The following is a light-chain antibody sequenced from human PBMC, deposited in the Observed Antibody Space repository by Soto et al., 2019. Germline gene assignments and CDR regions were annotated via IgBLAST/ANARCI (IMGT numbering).Light chain of an antibody. CDR3: QQHGSSPWT. CDR2: GAS. CDR1: QSVSSSY. Sequence: EIVLTQSTGTLSLSPGERATLSCRASQSVSSSYLAWYQQKPGQAPRLLIYGASSRATGIPDRFSGSGSETGFTLTIIRLGPEDVAVYYCQQHGSSPWTFGQGTKVEIK. V-gene: IGKV3-20*01. J-gene: IGKJ1*01.